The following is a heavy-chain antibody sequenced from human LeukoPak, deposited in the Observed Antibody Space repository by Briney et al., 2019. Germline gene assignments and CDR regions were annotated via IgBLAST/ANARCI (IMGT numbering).Heavy chain of an antibody. CDR1: GVSIRGSNYY. J-gene: IGHJ4*02. CDR3: ARQTGSGLFILP. Sequence: SETLSLTCNVSGVSIRGSNYYWGLIRQPPGKGLQWIGSIHYSGTTYYNPSLKSRVTISVDTSKNQFSLRLTSVTAADTAVYYCARQTGSGLFILPGGQGTLVTVSS. V-gene: IGHV4-39*01. CDR2: IHYSGTT. D-gene: IGHD3/OR15-3a*01.